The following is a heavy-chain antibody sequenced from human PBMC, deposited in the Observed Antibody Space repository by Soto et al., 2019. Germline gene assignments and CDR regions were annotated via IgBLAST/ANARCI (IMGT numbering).Heavy chain of an antibody. CDR3: ARDDDRGGQIDS. Sequence: QVQLVESGGGVVQPGRSLRLSCAASGFTFSSYGMHWVRQAPGKGLEWVAVIWYDGSNKYYADSVKGRFTISRDNSKNTLYLQMNSLRAEDTAVYYCARDDDRGGQIDSWGQGTLVTVSS. V-gene: IGHV3-33*01. CDR1: GFTFSSYG. D-gene: IGHD1-1*01. J-gene: IGHJ4*02. CDR2: IWYDGSNK.